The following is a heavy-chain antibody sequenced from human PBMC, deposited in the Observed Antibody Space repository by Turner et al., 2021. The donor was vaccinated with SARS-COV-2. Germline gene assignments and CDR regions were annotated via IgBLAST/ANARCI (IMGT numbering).Heavy chain of an antibody. Sequence: QVQLVQSGAEVKKPGASVKVSCKVSGYTLTEVSMHWVRQAPGKGLEWMGGFDPKDGETIYAQKFQGRVTMTEDTSTDTAYMELSSLRSGDTAVYYCAAGVAVAGTPSVYYYYYGMDVWGQGTTVTVSS. CDR1: GYTLTEVS. CDR2: FDPKDGET. D-gene: IGHD6-19*01. J-gene: IGHJ6*02. V-gene: IGHV1-24*01. CDR3: AAGVAVAGTPSVYYYYYGMDV.